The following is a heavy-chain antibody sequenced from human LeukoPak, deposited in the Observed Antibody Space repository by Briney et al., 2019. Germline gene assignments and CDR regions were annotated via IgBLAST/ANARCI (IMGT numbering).Heavy chain of an antibody. CDR1: GGSISSGGYS. Sequence: SETLSLTCAVSGGSISSGGYSWSWIRQPPEKGLEWIGEINHSGSTNYNPSLKSRVTISVDTSKNQFSLKLSSVTAADTAVYYCARLRGYDFWSGYYRTDNYYGLDVWGQGTTVTVSS. V-gene: IGHV4-34*01. D-gene: IGHD3-3*01. CDR2: INHSGST. CDR3: ARLRGYDFWSGYYRTDNYYGLDV. J-gene: IGHJ6*02.